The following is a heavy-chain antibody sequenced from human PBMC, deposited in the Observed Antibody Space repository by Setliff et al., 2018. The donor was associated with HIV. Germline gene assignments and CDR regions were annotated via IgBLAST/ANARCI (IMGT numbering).Heavy chain of an antibody. J-gene: IGHJ4*01. CDR3: ARGAPYCNHGICHLFDY. D-gene: IGHD2-8*01. V-gene: IGHV4-34*01. Sequence: SETLSLPCAVYGESFSGYYWSWIRQPAGKGLEWLGEINHSGRAKYNPSLKSRASISADTSKNQFSLRLTSVTAAGTAVYYCARGAPYCNHGICHLFDYWGHGNLVTVS. CDR1: GESFSGYY. CDR2: INHSGRA.